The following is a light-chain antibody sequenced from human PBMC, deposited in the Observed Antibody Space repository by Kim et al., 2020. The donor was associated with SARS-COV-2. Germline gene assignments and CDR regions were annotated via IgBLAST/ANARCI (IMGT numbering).Light chain of an antibody. CDR3: QVLDCGSDRPI. CDR2: YDS. V-gene: IGLV3-21*04. Sequence: SYELTQPPSVSVAPGETARITCGGNRIGSKSVHWSQQKPGQAPVLVIHYDSARPSGIPERFSASNSGNTATLTISGVEAGEAADYYCQVLDCGSDRPIFG. CDR1: RIGSKS. J-gene: IGLJ2*01.